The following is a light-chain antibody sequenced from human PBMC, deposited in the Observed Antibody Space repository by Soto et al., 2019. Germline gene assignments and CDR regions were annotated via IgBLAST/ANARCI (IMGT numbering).Light chain of an antibody. CDR1: SSDVGGYNY. V-gene: IGLV2-14*01. J-gene: IGLJ1*01. Sequence: ALTQPASVSGSPGQSITISCTGTSSDVGGYNYVSWYQQHPGKAPKLMIYEVSNRPSGVSNRFSGSKSGNTASLTISGLQAEDEADYYCSSYTSSIFFGTGTKVTVL. CDR2: EVS. CDR3: SSYTSSIF.